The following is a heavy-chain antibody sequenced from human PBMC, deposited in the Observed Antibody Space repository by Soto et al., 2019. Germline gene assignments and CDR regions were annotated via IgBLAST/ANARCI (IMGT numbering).Heavy chain of an antibody. Sequence: GGSLRLSCAASGFIFSSYSMHWVRQAPGKGLEWVALISFNTNDKYYADSVKGRLTISRDNSKNTLYLQMNSLRGEDTAVYYCARGSPHTGNFYFDYWGQGTLV. CDR1: GFIFSSYS. J-gene: IGHJ4*02. CDR2: ISFNTNDK. V-gene: IGHV3-30-3*01. D-gene: IGHD2-8*02. CDR3: ARGSPHTGNFYFDY.